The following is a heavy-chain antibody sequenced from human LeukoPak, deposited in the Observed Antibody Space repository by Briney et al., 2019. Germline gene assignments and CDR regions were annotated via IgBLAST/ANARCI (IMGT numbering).Heavy chain of an antibody. CDR2: IYSGGTT. D-gene: IGHD6-13*01. Sequence: GGSLRLSCAASGFTVSSNYMSWVRQAPGKGLEWASVIYSGGTTYYADSVKGRFTISRDNSENTLYLQMNSLRAEDTAVYFCASRDSGSWYGDWGQGTLVTISS. CDR1: GFTVSSNY. J-gene: IGHJ4*02. CDR3: ASRDSGSWYGD. V-gene: IGHV3-53*01.